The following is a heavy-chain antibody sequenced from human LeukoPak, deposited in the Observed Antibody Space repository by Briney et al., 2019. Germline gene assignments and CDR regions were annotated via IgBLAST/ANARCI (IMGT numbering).Heavy chain of an antibody. CDR3: ARLGPFYDSSSYGDYNWFDP. CDR2: IIPIFGTA. CDR1: GGTFSRYA. J-gene: IGHJ5*02. Sequence: ASVKVSCKASGGTFSRYAISWGRQAPGQWLELMGGIIPIFGTANYAQTFQGRVTITADESTSTAYMELSSLRSEDTAVYYCARLGPFYDSSSYGDYNWFDPWGQGTLVTVSS. V-gene: IGHV1-69*13. D-gene: IGHD3-22*01.